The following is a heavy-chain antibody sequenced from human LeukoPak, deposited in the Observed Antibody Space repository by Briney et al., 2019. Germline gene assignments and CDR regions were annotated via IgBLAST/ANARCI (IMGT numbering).Heavy chain of an antibody. CDR3: ARTRPLWFGDALDI. Sequence: PGGSLRLSCAASGFTFSSYWMHWVRQAPGKGLVWVSRINSDGSSTSYADSVKGRFTISRDNAKNTLYLRMNSLRAEDTAVYYCARTRPLWFGDALDIWGQGTMVTVSS. J-gene: IGHJ3*02. CDR2: INSDGSST. CDR1: GFTFSSYW. D-gene: IGHD3-10*01. V-gene: IGHV3-74*01.